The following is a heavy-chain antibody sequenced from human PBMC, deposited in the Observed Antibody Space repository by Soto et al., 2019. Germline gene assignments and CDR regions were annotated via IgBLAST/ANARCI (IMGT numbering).Heavy chain of an antibody. D-gene: IGHD6-13*01. CDR1: GGSISSGGYS. V-gene: IGHV4-30-2*03. CDR3: ARPKTIGAAAGKGWFDP. CDR2: IYHSGST. J-gene: IGHJ5*02. Sequence: PSETLSLTCAVSGGSISSGGYSWSWIRQPPGKGLEWIGYIYHSGSTYYSPSLKGRLTISVDPSKNQFSLKLTSVTAADTAMYYCARPKTIGAAAGKGWFDPWGQGTLVTVS.